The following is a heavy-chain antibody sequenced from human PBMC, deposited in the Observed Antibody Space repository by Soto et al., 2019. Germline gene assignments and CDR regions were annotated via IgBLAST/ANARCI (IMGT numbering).Heavy chain of an antibody. J-gene: IGHJ6*02. CDR1: GFPFSSYA. CDR3: ARGVVVVAATYGMDV. D-gene: IGHD2-15*01. CDR2: ISSNGGST. V-gene: IGHV3-64*01. Sequence: EVQLVESGGGLVQPGGSLRLSCAASGFPFSSYAMHWVRQAPGKGLEYVSAISSNGGSTYYANSVKGRFTISRDNSKNTLYVQMGSLRAEDMAVYYCARGVVVVAATYGMDVWGHGTTVTVSS.